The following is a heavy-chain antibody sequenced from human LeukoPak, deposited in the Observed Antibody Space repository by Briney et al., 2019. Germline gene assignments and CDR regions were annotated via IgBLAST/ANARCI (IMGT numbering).Heavy chain of an antibody. Sequence: GGSLRLSCAASGFTFDDYAMHWVRQAPGRGLEWVSGISWNSGSIDYADSVKGRFTISRDNAKNSLYLQMNSLRAEDTALYYCAHGGSGNFDYWGQGTLVTVSS. CDR2: ISWNSGSI. D-gene: IGHD3-10*01. CDR1: GFTFDDYA. V-gene: IGHV3-9*01. J-gene: IGHJ4*02. CDR3: AHGGSGNFDY.